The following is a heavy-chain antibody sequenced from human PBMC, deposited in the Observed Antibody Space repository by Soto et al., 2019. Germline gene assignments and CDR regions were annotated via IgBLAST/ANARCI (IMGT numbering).Heavy chain of an antibody. D-gene: IGHD1-7*01. V-gene: IGHV4-59*01. CDR2: IYYSGST. CDR3: AREGLTGTIGLYYYYGMDV. Sequence: QVQLQESGPGLVKPSETLSLTCTVSGGSISSYYWSWIRRPPGKDLEGIGFIYYSGSTNYNPSLKSRVTISVDTSKNQFSLKLSSVTAADTAVYYCAREGLTGTIGLYYYYGMDVWGQGTTVTVSS. CDR1: GGSISSYY. J-gene: IGHJ6*02.